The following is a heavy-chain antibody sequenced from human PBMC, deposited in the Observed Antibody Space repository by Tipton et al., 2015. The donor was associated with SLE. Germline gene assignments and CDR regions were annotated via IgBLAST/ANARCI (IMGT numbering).Heavy chain of an antibody. J-gene: IGHJ6*02. CDR2: IYYSGST. CDR1: GGSISSSSYY. V-gene: IGHV4-61*05. D-gene: IGHD3-10*01. Sequence: LRLSCTVSGGSISSSSYYWGWIRQPPGKGLEWIGYIYYSGSTNYNPSLKSRVTISVDTSKNQFSLKLSSVTAADTAVYYCARHGEGLYGMDVWGQGTTVTVSS. CDR3: ARHGEGLYGMDV.